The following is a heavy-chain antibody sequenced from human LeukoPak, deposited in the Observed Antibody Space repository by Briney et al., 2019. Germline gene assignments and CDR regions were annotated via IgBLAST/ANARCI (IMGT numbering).Heavy chain of an antibody. J-gene: IGHJ3*02. D-gene: IGHD3-10*01. V-gene: IGHV1-69*13. CDR2: IIPIFGTA. CDR1: GGTFSSYA. Sequence: SVKVSCKASGGTFSSYAISWVRQAPGQGLEWMGGIIPIFGTANYAQKFQGRVTITADESTSTAYMELSRLRSEDTAVYYCARSGSITMVRDDAFDIWGQGTMVTVSS. CDR3: ARSGSITMVRDDAFDI.